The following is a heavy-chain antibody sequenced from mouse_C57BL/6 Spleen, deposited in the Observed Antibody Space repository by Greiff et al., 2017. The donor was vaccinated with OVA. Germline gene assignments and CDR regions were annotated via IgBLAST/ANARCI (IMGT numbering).Heavy chain of an antibody. D-gene: IGHD4-1*01. V-gene: IGHV1-64*01. CDR2: IHPNSGST. Sequence: VQLQESGAELVKPGASVKLSCKASGYTFTSYWMHWVKQRPGQGLEWIGMIHPNSGSTNYNEKFKSKATLTVDKSSSTAYMQLSSLTSEDSAVYYCAGILGQNYFDYWGQGTTLTVSS. CDR1: GYTFTSYW. CDR3: AGILGQNYFDY. J-gene: IGHJ2*01.